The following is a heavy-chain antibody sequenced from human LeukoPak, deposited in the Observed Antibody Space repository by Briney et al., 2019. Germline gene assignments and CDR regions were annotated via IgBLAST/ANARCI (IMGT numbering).Heavy chain of an antibody. V-gene: IGHV3-30-3*01. CDR3: ARESIAAAGRAFDY. J-gene: IGHJ4*02. D-gene: IGHD6-13*01. CDR1: GFTFSSYA. Sequence: GGSLRLSCAASGFTFSSYAMSWVRQAPGKGLEWVAVISYDGSNKYYADSVKGRFTISRDNSKNTLYLQMNSLRAEDTAVYYCARESIAAAGRAFDYWGQGTLVTVSS. CDR2: ISYDGSNK.